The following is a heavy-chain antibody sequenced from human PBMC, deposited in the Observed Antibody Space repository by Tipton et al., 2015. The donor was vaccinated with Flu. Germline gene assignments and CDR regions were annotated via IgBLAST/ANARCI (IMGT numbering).Heavy chain of an antibody. V-gene: IGHV4-4*07. CDR2: IYSTGEV. Sequence: TLSLTCTVSGGSINNYFWTWMRQSAGKGLEWIGRIYSTGEVGYNPSLKSRVTMSVDTSKNQFSLELSSVTAADTAVYFCARGLRGGTAAGGYENWFDPWGKGSLVTVSS. D-gene: IGHD6-13*01. J-gene: IGHJ5*02. CDR3: ARGLRGGTAAGGYENWFDP. CDR1: GGSINNYF.